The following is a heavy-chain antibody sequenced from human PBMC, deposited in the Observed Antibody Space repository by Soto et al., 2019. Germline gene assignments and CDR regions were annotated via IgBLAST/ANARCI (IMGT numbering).Heavy chain of an antibody. CDR2: ISYSTSYE. J-gene: IGHJ5*02. D-gene: IGHD6-19*01. CDR3: ARIVVRSGPSGLEFNWFDP. V-gene: IGHV3-21*01. CDR1: GFTFSRHS. Sequence: GGSLRLSCAASGFTFSRHSMSWVRQAPGKGLEWVSSISYSTSYEYYAGSVKGRFTISRDNAKNSLFLVMNSLRAEDTAVYYCARIVVRSGPSGLEFNWFDPWGQGTLVTVSS.